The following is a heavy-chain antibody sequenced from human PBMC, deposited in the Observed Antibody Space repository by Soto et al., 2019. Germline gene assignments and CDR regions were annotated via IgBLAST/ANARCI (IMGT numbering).Heavy chain of an antibody. CDR1: GVSIISSNW. V-gene: IGHV4-4*02. CDR2: IYHSGST. D-gene: IGHD6-19*01. CDR3: ALNVFYSCGFLYNWFYL. Sequence: SETLSLTCAVSGVSIISSNWWSLVRHPPGKGLEWIGEIYHSGSTNYNPSLKSRVTISVDKSKNQFSLKLSSVTAADTAVYYCALNVFYSCGFLYNWFYLCGQGTLVIVSS. J-gene: IGHJ5*02.